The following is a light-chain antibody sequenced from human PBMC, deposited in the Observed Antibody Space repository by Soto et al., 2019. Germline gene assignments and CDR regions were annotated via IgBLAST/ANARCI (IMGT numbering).Light chain of an antibody. CDR1: QSVSTN. J-gene: IGKJ4*01. Sequence: EIVMTQSPATLSVSPGERATLSCRASQSVSTNLAWYQQKPGQAPRLLLYAASVRATGIPARFRGSGSGTEFTLTISSLQSEDFAVYYCQQYEKRPTNLSFGGGTKVEIK. V-gene: IGKV3-15*01. CDR3: QQYEKRPTNLS. CDR2: AAS.